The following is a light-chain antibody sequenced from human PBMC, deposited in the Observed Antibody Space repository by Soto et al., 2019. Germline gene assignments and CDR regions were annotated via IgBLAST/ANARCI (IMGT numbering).Light chain of an antibody. CDR3: SSYTGTSTLV. V-gene: IGLV2-14*01. Sequence: QSVLTQPASVAGSPGQSITISCTGTGSGVGGYDYVSWYQQHPGKAPKLLIYEVSNRPSGISNRFSASKSGITASLTISGLQSEDEADYFCSSYTGTSTLVFGTGTKATVL. CDR1: GSGVGGYDY. CDR2: EVS. J-gene: IGLJ1*01.